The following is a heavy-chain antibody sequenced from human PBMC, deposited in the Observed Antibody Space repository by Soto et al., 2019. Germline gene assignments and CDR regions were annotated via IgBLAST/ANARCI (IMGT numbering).Heavy chain of an antibody. V-gene: IGHV5-51*01. D-gene: IGHD5-18*01. J-gene: IGHJ6*02. CDR1: GYTFASYW. CDR2: IYPGDSDT. Sequence: PGESLKISCKGSGYTFASYWIAWVRQMPGKGLEWMGIIYPGDSDTRYSPSFQGQVTISADKSISTALLQWSSLKASDTAVYFCARVLKLWSNDYYHYGLDVWGQGTTVTVSS. CDR3: ARVLKLWSNDYYHYGLDV.